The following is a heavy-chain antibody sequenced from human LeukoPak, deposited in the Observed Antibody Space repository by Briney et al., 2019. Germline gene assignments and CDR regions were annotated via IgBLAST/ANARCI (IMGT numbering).Heavy chain of an antibody. CDR3: VPMGDAFDI. CDR2: INTNTGNP. V-gene: IGHV7-4-1*02. J-gene: IGHJ3*02. CDR1: GYTFTSYA. D-gene: IGHD3-16*01. Sequence: GASVKVSCKASGYTFTSYAMNWVRQAPGQGLEWMGWINTNTGNPTYAQGFTGRFVFSLDSSVSTAYLQISSLKAEDTAVYYCVPMGDAFDIWGQGTMVTVSS.